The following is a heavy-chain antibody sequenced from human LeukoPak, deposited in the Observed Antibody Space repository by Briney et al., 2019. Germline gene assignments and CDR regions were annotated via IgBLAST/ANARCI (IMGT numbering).Heavy chain of an antibody. J-gene: IGHJ4*02. V-gene: IGHV3-74*01. Sequence: AGGSLRLSCAASGFTLSSYWMHWVRQAPGKGLVWVSRINSDGSSTNNADSVKGRFTISRDDAKNTLYLQMNSLRAEDTAIYYCARQRGYRYGRLDYWGQGTLVTVSS. D-gene: IGHD5-18*01. CDR3: ARQRGYRYGRLDY. CDR2: INSDGSST. CDR1: GFTLSSYW.